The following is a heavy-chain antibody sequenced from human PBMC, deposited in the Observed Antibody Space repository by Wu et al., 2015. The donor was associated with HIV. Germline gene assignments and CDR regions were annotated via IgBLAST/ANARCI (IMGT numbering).Heavy chain of an antibody. CDR1: GGNFNNYA. V-gene: IGHV1-69*13. CDR2: ITPLFGRP. D-gene: IGHD2/OR15-2a*01. J-gene: IGHJ6*02. CDR3: AKTNRIVTDGIDFYHFYGMDV. Sequence: QVQLVQSGAEVKKPGSSVKVSCKASGGNFNNYAINWVRQAPGEGLEWMGRITPLFGRPKYAQRFQGTVTITADESTSTAYMELSSLKSEDTAIYYCAKTNRIVTDGIDFYHFYGMDVRGQGTTITVS.